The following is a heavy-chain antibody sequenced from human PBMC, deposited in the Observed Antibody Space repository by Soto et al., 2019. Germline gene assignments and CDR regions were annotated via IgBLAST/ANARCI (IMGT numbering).Heavy chain of an antibody. CDR1: GYSFTSYW. V-gene: IGHV5-51*01. J-gene: IGHJ6*02. CDR3: ARHSTVVSPTNYYYYYGMDV. D-gene: IGHD4-17*01. CDR2: IYPGDSDT. Sequence: HGESLKISCKGSGYSFTSYWIGWVRQMPGKGLEWMGIIYPGDSDTRYSPSFQGQVTISADKSISTAYLQWSSLKASDTAMYYRARHSTVVSPTNYYYYYGMDVWGQGTTVTVSS.